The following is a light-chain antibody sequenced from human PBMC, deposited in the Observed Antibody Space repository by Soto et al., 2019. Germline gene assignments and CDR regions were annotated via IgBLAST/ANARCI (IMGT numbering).Light chain of an antibody. CDR1: SSNIGGNS. J-gene: IGLJ1*01. V-gene: IGLV1-51*01. CDR3: GSWDSSLSGSGV. CDR2: DDD. Sequence: QSVLTQPPSVSAAPGQRVTISCSGSSSNIGGNSVSWYQQLPGTAPKLLIYDDDKRPSGIPDRFSGSKSGTSATLGITGFQTGDEADHYCGSWDSSLSGSGVFGTGTKVTAL.